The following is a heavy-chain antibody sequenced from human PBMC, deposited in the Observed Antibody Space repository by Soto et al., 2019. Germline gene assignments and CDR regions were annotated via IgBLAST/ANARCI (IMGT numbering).Heavy chain of an antibody. J-gene: IGHJ3*01. CDR1: GFTFSRYA. Sequence: PGGSLRLSCAASGFTFSRYAVTWVRQAPGKGLEWVSAITGSAYSTYYADSVKGRFTISRDNSKNTLYLQMNSLRAEDTAVYYCAKEYYYESSGYSEPGDGFDLWGQGTMVTVSS. CDR2: ITGSAYST. CDR3: AKEYYYESSGYSEPGDGFDL. V-gene: IGHV3-23*01. D-gene: IGHD3-22*01.